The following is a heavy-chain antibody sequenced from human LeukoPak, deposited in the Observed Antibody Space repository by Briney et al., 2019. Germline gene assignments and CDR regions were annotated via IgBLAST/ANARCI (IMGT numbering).Heavy chain of an antibody. J-gene: IGHJ4*02. CDR1: GVSISSSNSY. D-gene: IGHD6-6*01. Sequence: SETLSLTCTVSGVSISSSNSYWGWIRQPPEKGLEWIGSIYYSGSTYYNPSLKSRVTISVDTSKNQFSLKLSSVTAADTAVYYCARLEYSSCVTSWGQGTLVTVSS. V-gene: IGHV4-39*01. CDR2: IYYSGST. CDR3: ARLEYSSCVTS.